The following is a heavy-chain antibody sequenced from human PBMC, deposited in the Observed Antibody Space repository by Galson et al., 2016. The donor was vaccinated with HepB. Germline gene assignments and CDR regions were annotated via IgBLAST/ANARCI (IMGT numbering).Heavy chain of an antibody. V-gene: IGHV3-21*01. CDR1: GFTFSSYS. J-gene: IGHJ4*02. D-gene: IGHD3-10*01. CDR3: ARAFSRESGFDY. Sequence: SLRLSCAASGFTFSSYSMNWVRQAPGKGLEWVSSISSRSSYIYHADSVKGRFTISRDNAKNSLYLQRNSLRAEDTAVYYCARAFSRESGFDYWGQGTLVTVSS. CDR2: ISSRSSYI.